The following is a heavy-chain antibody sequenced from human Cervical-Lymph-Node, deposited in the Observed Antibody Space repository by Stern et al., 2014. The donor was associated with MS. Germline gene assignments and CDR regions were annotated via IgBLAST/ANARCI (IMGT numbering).Heavy chain of an antibody. V-gene: IGHV1-2*02. Sequence: QVQLVQSGADVKKPGASLKVSCKASGYTFTDYYMQWVRQAPGQGLEWMGWIHPNSVDTNYARKFQGRVTLTRDTSISTAYLELSRLTYDDTAVYYCARGLATALIADFWGQGTLVTVS. D-gene: IGHD2-21*01. CDR1: GYTFTDYY. CDR2: IHPNSVDT. CDR3: ARGLATALIADF. J-gene: IGHJ4*02.